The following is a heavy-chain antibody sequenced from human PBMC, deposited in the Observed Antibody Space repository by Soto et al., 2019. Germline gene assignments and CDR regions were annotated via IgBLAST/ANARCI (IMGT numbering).Heavy chain of an antibody. CDR1: GGTISRYY. CDR3: ARDLWGYCGTDCYPLDV. D-gene: IGHD2-21*02. Sequence: QVQLQESGPGLVKPSETLSLTCTVSGGTISRYYWSWIRKPPGKGLEWIGYMYNTGSTGYNPSFKSRVTISVDTSKNQFSLKLNSVTAADTAVYYCARDLWGYCGTDCYPLDVWGQGTTVTVSS. V-gene: IGHV4-59*01. J-gene: IGHJ6*02. CDR2: MYNTGST.